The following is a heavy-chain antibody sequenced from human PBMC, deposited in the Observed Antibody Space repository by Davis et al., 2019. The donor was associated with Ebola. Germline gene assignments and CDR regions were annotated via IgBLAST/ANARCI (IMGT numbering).Heavy chain of an antibody. CDR2: ISGSGTIT. V-gene: IGHV3-23*01. CDR3: AKDHSTSWFGEYYYYAMDV. J-gene: IGHJ6*04. Sequence: GESLKISCAASGFTFNNYAMTWVRQAPGKGLEWVSGISGSGTITDYADSVKGRFTISRDNSKNTLYLQMNSLSAEDTALYYCAKDHSTSWFGEYYYYAMDVWGKGTTVAVSS. D-gene: IGHD6-13*01. CDR1: GFTFNNYA.